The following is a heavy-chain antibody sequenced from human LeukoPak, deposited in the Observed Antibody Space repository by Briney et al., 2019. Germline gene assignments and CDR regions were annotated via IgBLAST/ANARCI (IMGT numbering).Heavy chain of an antibody. V-gene: IGHV1-2*02. CDR3: ARDMESGSYSGDY. J-gene: IGHJ4*02. CDR2: INPNSGGT. CDR1: GYTFTGYY. D-gene: IGHD1-26*01. Sequence: ASVKVSCKASGYTFTGYYMHWVRQAPGQGLEWMGWINPNSGGTNYAQKFQGRVTMTRDTSISTAYMEPSRLRSDDTAVYYCARDMESGSYSGDYWGQGTLVTVSS.